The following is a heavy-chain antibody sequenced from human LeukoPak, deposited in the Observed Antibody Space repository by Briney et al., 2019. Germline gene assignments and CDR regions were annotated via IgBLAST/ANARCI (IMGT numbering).Heavy chain of an antibody. V-gene: IGHV1-46*01. Sequence: AASVKVSCKAFVYTFTSNYMRWVRQAPGQGPEWMGVISPSGGSTTYAQKFQGRVTLTRDMSTSTDYLELSSLRSEDTAVYYCARDNSVRDQAWWFNPWGQGTLVTVSS. CDR1: VYTFTSNY. J-gene: IGHJ5*02. CDR2: ISPSGGST. CDR3: ARDNSVRDQAWWFNP. D-gene: IGHD3-10*01.